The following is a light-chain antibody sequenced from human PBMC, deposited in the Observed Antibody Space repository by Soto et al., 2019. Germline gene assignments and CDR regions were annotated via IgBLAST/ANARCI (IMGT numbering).Light chain of an antibody. J-gene: IGLJ2*01. CDR2: NVS. CDR1: SSDVGGYDY. Sequence: QSVLTQPASVSGSPGQSITISCTGTSSDVGGYDYVSWYQQHPGKAPKLVIYNVSNRPSGISNRFSGSKSGNTASLTISGLQAEDEADYYCSSYTSISTVVFGGGTQLTV. CDR3: SSYTSISTVV. V-gene: IGLV2-14*03.